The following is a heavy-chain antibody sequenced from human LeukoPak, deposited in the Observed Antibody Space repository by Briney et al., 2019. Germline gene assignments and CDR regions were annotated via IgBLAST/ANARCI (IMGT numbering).Heavy chain of an antibody. Sequence: ASVKVSCKVSGYTLTELSMHWVRQAPGQGLEWMGWINPNSGGTNYAQKFQGRVTMTRDTSISTAYMELSRLRSDDTAVYYCARGVATTNLPQYYYYMDVWGKGTTVTVSS. CDR3: ARGVATTNLPQYYYYMDV. V-gene: IGHV1-2*02. CDR1: GYTLTELS. D-gene: IGHD5-12*01. J-gene: IGHJ6*03. CDR2: INPNSGGT.